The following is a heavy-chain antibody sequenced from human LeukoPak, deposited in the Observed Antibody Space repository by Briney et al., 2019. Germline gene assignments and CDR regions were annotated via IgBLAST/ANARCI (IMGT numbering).Heavy chain of an antibody. V-gene: IGHV4-59*01. CDR1: GGSISSYY. J-gene: IGHJ6*02. D-gene: IGHD3-10*01. Sequence: SETLSLTCTVSGGSISSYYWSWIRQPPGKGLEWIGYIYYSGSTNYNPSLKSRVTISVDTSKNQFSLKLSSVTAADTAVYYCARENYGSGYGMDVWGQGTTVTVS. CDR3: ARENYGSGYGMDV. CDR2: IYYSGST.